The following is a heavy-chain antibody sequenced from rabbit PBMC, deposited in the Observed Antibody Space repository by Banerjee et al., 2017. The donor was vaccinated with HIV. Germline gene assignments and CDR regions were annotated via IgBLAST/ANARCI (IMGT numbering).Heavy chain of an antibody. CDR3: ARDLAGVIGWNFNL. Sequence: QSLEESGGDLVKPGASLTLTCTASGLDFSSSYWICWVRQAPGKGLEWIACIYTGSSGITYFARWAKGRFTISKTSSTTVTLQMTSLTAADTATYFCARDLAGVIGWNFNLWGPGTLVTVS. CDR1: GLDFSSSYW. J-gene: IGHJ4*01. CDR2: IYTGSSGIT. V-gene: IGHV1S40*01. D-gene: IGHD4-1*01.